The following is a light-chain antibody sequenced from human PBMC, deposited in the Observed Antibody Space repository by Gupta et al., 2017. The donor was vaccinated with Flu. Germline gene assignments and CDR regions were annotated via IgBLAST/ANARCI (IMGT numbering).Light chain of an antibody. CDR2: KTS. V-gene: IGKV1-5*03. J-gene: IGKJ2*01. CDR3: QFQPT. CDR1: QSISSL. Sequence: DIQMTQFPSTLSASVGDRGTITCRASQSISSLLAWYQQKPGKATKVLIYKTSSLKSGVTSRFSGTXSVTEFXRPSNSVKSDDSATYDCQFQPTFGXGTKLEIK.